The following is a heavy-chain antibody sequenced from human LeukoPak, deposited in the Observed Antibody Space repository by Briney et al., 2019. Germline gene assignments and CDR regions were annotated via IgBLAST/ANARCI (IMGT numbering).Heavy chain of an antibody. CDR2: IYYIGST. CDR3: ARSLWFGESPLDY. Sequence: SETLSLTCTVSGGSISSSSYYWGWIRQHPGKGLEWIGYIYYIGSTYYNPSLKSRVTLSVDTSKNQFSLKLSSVTAADTAVYYCARSLWFGESPLDYWGQGALVTVSS. D-gene: IGHD3-10*01. J-gene: IGHJ4*02. CDR1: GGSISSSSYY. V-gene: IGHV4-31*03.